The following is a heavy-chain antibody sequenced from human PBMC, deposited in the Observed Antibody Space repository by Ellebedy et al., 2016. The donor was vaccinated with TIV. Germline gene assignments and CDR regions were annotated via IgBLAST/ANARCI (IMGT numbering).Heavy chain of an antibody. CDR1: GYTFTGYY. J-gene: IGHJ4*02. D-gene: IGHD3-10*01. Sequence: AASVKVSCKASGYTFTGYYIHWVRQAPGQGLEWMGGINPIFGIANYAQKFQGRVTITADASTSTANMDLSSLRSEDTAVYYCARGENYYGSGSYPLWGQGTLVTVSS. CDR3: ARGENYYGSGSYPL. CDR2: INPIFGIA. V-gene: IGHV1-69*13.